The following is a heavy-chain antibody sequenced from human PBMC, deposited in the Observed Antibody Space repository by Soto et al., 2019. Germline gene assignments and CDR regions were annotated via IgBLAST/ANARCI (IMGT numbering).Heavy chain of an antibody. D-gene: IGHD1-26*01. J-gene: IGHJ1*01. CDR1: DEIFNTYW. CDR3: GRDFGSGHADV. CDR2: IDPSDSYT. V-gene: IGHV5-10-1*01. Sequence: GSLKLCCQTSDEIFNTYWITWVRQMPGRGLEWVGRIDPSDSYTTYNPSLKGHVILSVDKSMNTAYVQWTSLRASDTAMYFCGRDFGSGHADVWGQGTLVTVSS.